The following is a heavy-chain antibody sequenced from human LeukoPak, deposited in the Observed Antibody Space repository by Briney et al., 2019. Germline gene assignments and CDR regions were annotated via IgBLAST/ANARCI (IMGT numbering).Heavy chain of an antibody. CDR2: IYYSGST. V-gene: IGHV4-59*01. J-gene: IGHJ5*02. Sequence: SETLSLTCTVSGGSISSYYWSWIRQPPGKGLEWIGYIYYSGSTTYNPSLESRVTISVDTSKNQFSLKLSSVTAADTAVYYCARRLRSSTIFDPWGQGTLVTVSS. CDR3: ARRLRSSTIFDP. CDR1: GGSISSYY. D-gene: IGHD3-3*01.